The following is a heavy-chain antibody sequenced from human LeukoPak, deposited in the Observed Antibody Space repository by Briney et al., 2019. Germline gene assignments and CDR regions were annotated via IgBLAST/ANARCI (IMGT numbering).Heavy chain of an antibody. CDR2: IHTSGSA. D-gene: IGHD4-17*01. V-gene: IGHV4-4*07. Sequence: PSETLSLTCSVSGSSFNTYYWSWIRQPAGKALEWIGRIHTSGSADYSPPLQSRVTISVDMSKKEFSLKLTSVTAADTAVYYCARDIVYLIDEDYGWGQGILVTVSS. J-gene: IGHJ4*02. CDR3: ARDIVYLIDEDYG. CDR1: GSSFNTYY.